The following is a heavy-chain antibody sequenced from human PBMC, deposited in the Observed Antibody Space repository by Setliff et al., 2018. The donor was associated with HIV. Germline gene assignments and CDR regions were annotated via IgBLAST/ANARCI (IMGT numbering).Heavy chain of an antibody. CDR3: AEGRFGANDAFDI. CDR2: IYWDDDK. CDR1: GDFISSSSYY. J-gene: IGHJ3*02. Sequence: TLSLTCTVFGDFISSSSYYWAWIRQPPGKGLEWLALIYWDDDKRYSPSLKTRLTITRDTSKNQVVLTMTNVDSVDTATYYCAEGRFGANDAFDIWGQGTMVTVSS. D-gene: IGHD3-10*01. V-gene: IGHV2-5*02.